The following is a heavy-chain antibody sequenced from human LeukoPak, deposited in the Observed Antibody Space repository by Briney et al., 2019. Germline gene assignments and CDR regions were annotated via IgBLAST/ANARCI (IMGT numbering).Heavy chain of an antibody. V-gene: IGHV1-2*02. Sequence: ASAEVSCKASGYTFTAYYMHWGRQPPGQGPEWMVWINPHSGGTDYAQKFQGRVTMTRDTSISTAYMELSSLTSDDTAVYYCARDGIYSRNFDAFDIWGQGTMVTVSS. CDR2: INPHSGGT. D-gene: IGHD6-13*01. CDR3: ARDGIYSRNFDAFDI. CDR1: GYTFTAYY. J-gene: IGHJ3*02.